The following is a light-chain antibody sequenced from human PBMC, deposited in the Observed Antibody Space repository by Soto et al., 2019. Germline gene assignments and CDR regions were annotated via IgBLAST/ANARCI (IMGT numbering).Light chain of an antibody. J-gene: IGLJ1*01. CDR3: CLYVGVTPYV. Sequence: QSALAQPASVSGSPGQSITISCTGASGYVGTYSLVSWYQQHPGKAPKVVIYEGHKRPSGVPDRFSGSTSVNTASLTISGLQTDDEADYYCCLYVGVTPYVFGNGTKVNV. V-gene: IGLV2-23*01. CDR2: EGH. CDR1: SGYVGTYSL.